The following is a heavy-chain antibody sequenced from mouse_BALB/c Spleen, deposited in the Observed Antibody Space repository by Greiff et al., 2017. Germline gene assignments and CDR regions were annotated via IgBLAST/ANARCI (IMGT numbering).Heavy chain of an antibody. CDR1: GFTFSDYY. V-gene: IGHV5-4*02. CDR3: ARDRGYGNYGYAMDY. Sequence: EVKLMESGGGLVKPGGSLKLSCAASGFTFSDYYMYWVRQTPEKRLEWVATISDGGSYTYYPDSVKGRFTISRDNAKNNLYLQMSSLKSEDTAMYYCARDRGYGNYGYAMDYWGQGTSVTVSS. CDR2: ISDGGSYT. D-gene: IGHD2-10*02. J-gene: IGHJ4*01.